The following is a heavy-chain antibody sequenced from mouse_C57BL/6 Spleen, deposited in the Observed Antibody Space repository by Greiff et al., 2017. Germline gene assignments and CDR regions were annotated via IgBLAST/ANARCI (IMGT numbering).Heavy chain of an antibody. Sequence: VMLVESGAELARPGASVKLSCKASGYTFTSYGISWVKQRTGQGLEWIGEIYPRSGNTYYNEKFKGKATLTADKSSSTAYMELRSLTSEDSAVYFCARTLLREAMDYWGQGTSVTVSS. CDR2: IYPRSGNT. D-gene: IGHD1-1*01. CDR3: ARTLLREAMDY. J-gene: IGHJ4*01. CDR1: GYTFTSYG. V-gene: IGHV1-81*01.